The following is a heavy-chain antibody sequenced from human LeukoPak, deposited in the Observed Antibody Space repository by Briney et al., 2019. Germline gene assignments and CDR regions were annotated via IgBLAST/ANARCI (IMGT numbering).Heavy chain of an antibody. CDR1: GLTFSSYA. CDR3: ASGVVIDFYYYGMDV. J-gene: IGHJ6*02. CDR2: ISYDGSNK. D-gene: IGHD3-3*01. V-gene: IGHV3-30-3*01. Sequence: GGSLRLSCAASGLTFSSYAMHWVRQAPGKGLEWVAFISYDGSNKYYADSVKGRFTISRDNSKNTLYLQMNSLRAEDTAVYYCASGVVIDFYYYGMDVWGQGTTVTVSS.